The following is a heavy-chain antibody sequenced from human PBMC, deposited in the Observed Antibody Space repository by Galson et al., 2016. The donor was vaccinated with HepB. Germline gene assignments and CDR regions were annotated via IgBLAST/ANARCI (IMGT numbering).Heavy chain of an antibody. J-gene: IGHJ3*02. CDR2: IDPSDSYT. CDR1: GYSFTNHY. D-gene: IGHD2-15*01. CDR3: ARRISRYCSGPTCYSPDAFDI. Sequence: QSGAEVKKPGESLKISCQGSGYSFTNHYMTWVRQMPGKGLEWMGTIDPSDSYTHYSPSFQGHVTVSTDKSVSPAYLQWSSLKASDTAIYYCARRISRYCSGPTCYSPDAFDIWGQGTMVTVSS. V-gene: IGHV5-10-1*01.